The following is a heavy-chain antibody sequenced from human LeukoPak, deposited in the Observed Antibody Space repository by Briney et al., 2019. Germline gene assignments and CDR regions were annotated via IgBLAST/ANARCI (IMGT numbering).Heavy chain of an antibody. D-gene: IGHD2-2*01. J-gene: IGHJ5*02. CDR1: GYTFTGYY. CDR2: INPNSGGT. CDR3: ARGDIVVVPAAIGLDP. Sequence: ASVKVSCKASGYTFTGYYMHWVRQAPGQGLEWMGWINPNSGGTNYAQKFQGRVTMTRDTSISTAYMELSRLRSDDTAVYYCARGDIVVVPAAIGLDPWGQGTLVTVSS. V-gene: IGHV1-2*02.